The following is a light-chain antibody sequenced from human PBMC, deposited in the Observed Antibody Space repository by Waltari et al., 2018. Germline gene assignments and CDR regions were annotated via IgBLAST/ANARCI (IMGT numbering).Light chain of an antibody. CDR1: SLRRFY. CDR3: HSRDTSSTRV. V-gene: IGLV3-19*01. Sequence: SSELTQDPSVSVALGQTVRITCHGASLRRFYASWYQQRPGQAPILVLYGQNNRPSGIPDRFSGSTSGNTASLTITGAQAEDEADYYCHSRDTSSTRVFGGGTRLTV. CDR2: GQN. J-gene: IGLJ2*01.